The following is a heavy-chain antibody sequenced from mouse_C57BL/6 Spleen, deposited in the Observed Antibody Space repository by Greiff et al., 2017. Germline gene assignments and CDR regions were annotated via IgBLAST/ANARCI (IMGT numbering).Heavy chain of an antibody. J-gene: IGHJ4*01. V-gene: IGHV1-42*01. CDR2: INPSTGGT. CDR3: ARGSSGGYAMDY. D-gene: IGHD3-2*02. CDR1: GYSFTGYY. Sequence: VQLQQSGPELVKPGASVKISCKASGYSFTGYYMNWVKQSPEKSLEWIGEINPSTGGTTYNQKFKAKATLTVDKSSSTAYMQLKSLTSEDSAVYDCARGSSGGYAMDYWGQGTSVTVSS.